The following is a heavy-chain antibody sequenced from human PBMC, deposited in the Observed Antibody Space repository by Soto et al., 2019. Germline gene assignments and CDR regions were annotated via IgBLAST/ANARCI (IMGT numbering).Heavy chain of an antibody. CDR3: ARGPELGYYYYYMDV. CDR2: INHSGST. V-gene: IGHV4-34*01. CDR1: GGSFSGYY. Sequence: SETLSLTCAVYGGSFSGYYWSWIRQPPGKGLEWIGEINHSGSTNYNPSLKSRVTISVDTSKNQFSLKLSSVTAADTAVYYCARGPELGYYYYYMDVWGKGTTVTVSS. J-gene: IGHJ6*03. D-gene: IGHD7-27*01.